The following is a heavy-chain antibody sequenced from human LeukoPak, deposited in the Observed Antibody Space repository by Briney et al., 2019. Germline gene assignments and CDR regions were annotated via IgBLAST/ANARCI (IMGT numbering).Heavy chain of an antibody. J-gene: IGHJ4*02. D-gene: IGHD3-22*01. CDR1: GFTFGSYA. CDR3: AKVYYYDSSGYYPLDY. Sequence: GGSLRLSCAASGFTFGSYAMSWVRQAPGKGLEWVSAISGSGGSTYYADSVKGRFTISRDNSKNTLYLQMNSLRAEDTAVYYCAKVYYYDSSGYYPLDYWGQGTLVTVSS. CDR2: ISGSGGST. V-gene: IGHV3-23*01.